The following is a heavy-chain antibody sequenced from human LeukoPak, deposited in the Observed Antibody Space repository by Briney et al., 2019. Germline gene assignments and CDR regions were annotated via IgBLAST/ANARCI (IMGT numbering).Heavy chain of an antibody. Sequence: GESLKISCKGSGYSFTSYWIGWVRQMPGKGLEWMGIIYPGDSDTRYSPSFQGQVTISADKSISTAYLQWSSLKASDTAMYYCARLFGTVTTILHYYYYGMDVWGQGTTVTVSS. D-gene: IGHD4-17*01. CDR1: GYSFTSYW. CDR2: IYPGDSDT. V-gene: IGHV5-51*01. J-gene: IGHJ6*02. CDR3: ARLFGTVTTILHYYYYGMDV.